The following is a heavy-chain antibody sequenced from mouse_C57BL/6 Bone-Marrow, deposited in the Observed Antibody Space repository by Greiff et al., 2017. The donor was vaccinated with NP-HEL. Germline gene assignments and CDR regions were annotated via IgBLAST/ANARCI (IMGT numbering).Heavy chain of an antibody. V-gene: IGHV5-12*01. CDR2: ISNGGGST. CDR1: GFTFSDYY. Sequence: DVHLVESGGGLVQPGGSLKLSCAASGFTFSDYYMYWVRQTPEKRLEWVAYISNGGGSTYYPDTVKGRFTISRDNAKNTLYLQMSRLKSEDTAMYYCASPSYYYGNAYWGQGTLVTVSA. CDR3: ASPSYYYGNAY. D-gene: IGHD1-1*01. J-gene: IGHJ3*01.